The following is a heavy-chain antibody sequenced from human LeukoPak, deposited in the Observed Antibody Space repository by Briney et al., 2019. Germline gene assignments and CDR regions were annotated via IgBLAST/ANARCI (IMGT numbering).Heavy chain of an antibody. CDR1: GGSISSSSYY. CDR2: IYYSGST. CDR3: ARDYYDSSGYYYFDY. D-gene: IGHD3-22*01. Sequence: SETLSLTCTVSGGSISSSSYYWGWIRQPPGKGLEWIGSIYYSGSTYYNPSLKSRVTISVDTSKNQFSLKLSSVTAADTVVYYCARDYYDSSGYYYFDYWGQGTLVTVSS. J-gene: IGHJ4*02. V-gene: IGHV4-39*07.